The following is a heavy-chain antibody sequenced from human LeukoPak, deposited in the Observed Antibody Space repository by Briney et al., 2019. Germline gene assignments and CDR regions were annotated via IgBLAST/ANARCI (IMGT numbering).Heavy chain of an antibody. J-gene: IGHJ3*02. CDR1: GFTVSSNY. D-gene: IGHD3-22*01. CDR3: ATPTYVVGAFDI. V-gene: IGHV3-53*01. CDR2: IYSGGST. Sequence: GGSLRLSCAASGFTVSSNYMSWVRQAPGKGLEWFSVIYSGGSTYYADSVKGRFTISRDNSKNTLYLQMNSLRAEDTAVYYCATPTYVVGAFDIWGQGTMVTVSS.